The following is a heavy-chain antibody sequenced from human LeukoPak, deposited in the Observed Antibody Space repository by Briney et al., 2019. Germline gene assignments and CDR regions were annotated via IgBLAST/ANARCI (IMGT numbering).Heavy chain of an antibody. J-gene: IGHJ4*02. D-gene: IGHD3-22*01. CDR3: ARDAQTYYYDTSGYYFEY. CDR1: GYSISNSYY. CDR2: IYHTGGT. Sequence: SETLSLTCAVSGYSISNSYYWGWIRQPPGKGLEWIGSIYHTGGTYYNPSLKSRVTISIETSKNKFSLNLSSVTAADTAVYYCARDAQTYYYDTSGYYFEYWGQGTLVTVSS. V-gene: IGHV4-38-2*02.